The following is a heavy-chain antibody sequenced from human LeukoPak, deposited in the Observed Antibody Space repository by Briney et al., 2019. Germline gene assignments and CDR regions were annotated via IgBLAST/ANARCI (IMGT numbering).Heavy chain of an antibody. CDR2: ISYDGSNK. J-gene: IGHJ6*02. CDR3: ARDNAPQRYSHKPYGMDV. V-gene: IGHV3-30-3*01. D-gene: IGHD1-26*01. CDR1: GFTFSSYA. Sequence: PGRSLRLSCAASGFTFSSYAMHWVRQAPGKGLEWVAVISYDGSNKYYADSVKGRFTISRDNSKNTLYLQMNSLRAEDTAVYYCARDNAPQRYSHKPYGMDVWGQGTTVTVSS.